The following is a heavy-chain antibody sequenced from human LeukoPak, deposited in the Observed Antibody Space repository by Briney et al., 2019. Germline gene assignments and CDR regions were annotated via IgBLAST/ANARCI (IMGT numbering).Heavy chain of an antibody. Sequence: GGSLRLSCAASGFTISSYSMNWVRQAPGKGLEWVSHITASGTAMFYADSVKGRFTISRDNAKNSLYLQMNSLRDEDTAVYYCASSGSYRFDYWGQGTLVTVSS. D-gene: IGHD1-26*01. CDR3: ASSGSYRFDY. CDR2: ITASGTAM. CDR1: GFTISSYS. V-gene: IGHV3-48*02. J-gene: IGHJ4*02.